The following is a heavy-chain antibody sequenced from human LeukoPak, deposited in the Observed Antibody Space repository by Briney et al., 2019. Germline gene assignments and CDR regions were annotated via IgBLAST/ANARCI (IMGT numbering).Heavy chain of an antibody. D-gene: IGHD2-2*01. V-gene: IGHV1-18*01. CDR2: ISGYNGNT. CDR1: GYTFTGYG. Sequence: GASVKVSCKASGYTFTGYGISWVRQAPGQGLEWMGWISGYNGNTNYAQNFQGRVTMITDTSTSTAYMELRSLRADDTAVYHCARGGIVPAPYYYYGMDVWGQGTTVTVSS. J-gene: IGHJ6*02. CDR3: ARGGIVPAPYYYYGMDV.